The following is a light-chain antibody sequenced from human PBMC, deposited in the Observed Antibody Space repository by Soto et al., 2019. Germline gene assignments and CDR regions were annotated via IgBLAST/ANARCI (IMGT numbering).Light chain of an antibody. V-gene: IGKV1-5*03. J-gene: IGKJ2*02. CDR3: QQYDSYPRT. CDR1: QRISSW. Sequence: DIQMTQSPSTLSASVGDRITITCRASQRISSWLAWYQQKPGKAPNLLIYLASNLESGVPSRFSGSASGTEFTLTITSLQPDDFATYYCQQYDSYPRTFGQGTKLEI. CDR2: LAS.